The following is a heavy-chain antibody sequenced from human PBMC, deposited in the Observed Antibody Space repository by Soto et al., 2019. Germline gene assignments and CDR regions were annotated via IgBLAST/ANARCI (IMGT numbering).Heavy chain of an antibody. CDR2: VSASGDT. CDR3: AIDMMYANDAIDI. CDR1: GDSISSYY. V-gene: IGHV4-4*07. J-gene: IGHJ3*02. D-gene: IGHD2-8*01. Sequence: QVQLQESGPGLVKPSETLSLTCTVSGDSISSYYWNWIRQPAGKGVEWIGRVSASGDTDYNPSLSSLGYMSVDPSKNQFSLKLSSVAAADTGVYYCAIDMMYANDAIDIWGQGTMVIVSS.